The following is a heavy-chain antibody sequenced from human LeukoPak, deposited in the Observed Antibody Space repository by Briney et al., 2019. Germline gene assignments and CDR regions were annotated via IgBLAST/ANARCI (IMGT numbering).Heavy chain of an antibody. CDR2: IYSGGST. CDR1: GFTVSSNY. Sequence: GGSLRLSCAASGFTVSSNYMSWVRQAPGKGLEWVSVIYSGGSTYYADSVKGRFTISRDNSKNTLYLQMNSLRAEDTAVYYCARVWYYYDSSGYNDIWGQGTMVTVSS. D-gene: IGHD3-22*01. V-gene: IGHV3-53*01. CDR3: ARVWYYYDSSGYNDI. J-gene: IGHJ3*02.